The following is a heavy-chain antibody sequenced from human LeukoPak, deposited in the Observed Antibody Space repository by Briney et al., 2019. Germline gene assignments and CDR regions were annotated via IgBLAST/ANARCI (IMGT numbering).Heavy chain of an antibody. J-gene: IGHJ3*02. V-gene: IGHV3-74*01. CDR2: VDSDGSDT. D-gene: IGHD5-12*01. CDR3: ARGGYGHGFDI. Sequence: PGGSLRLSCVASGFSFTNYWMHWVRQAPGKGLVWVSRVDSDGSDTIYADPVRGRFTISRDNAKNTVFLQMNSLRVEDTAVYYCARGGYGHGFDIWGQGTMVTVSS. CDR1: GFSFTNYW.